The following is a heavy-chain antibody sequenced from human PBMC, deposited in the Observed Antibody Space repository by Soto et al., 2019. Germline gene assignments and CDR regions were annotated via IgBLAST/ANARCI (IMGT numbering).Heavy chain of an antibody. CDR3: ARGLISGYYLYDAFDI. CDR1: GGSISSYY. Sequence: QVQLQESGPGLVKPSETLFLICTVSGGSISSYYWSWIRQPPGKGLEWIGYIYYSGSTNYNPSLKSRVTISVDTSKNQFSLKLSSVTAADTAVYYCARGLISGYYLYDAFDIWGQGTMVTVSS. V-gene: IGHV4-59*01. D-gene: IGHD3-22*01. CDR2: IYYSGST. J-gene: IGHJ3*02.